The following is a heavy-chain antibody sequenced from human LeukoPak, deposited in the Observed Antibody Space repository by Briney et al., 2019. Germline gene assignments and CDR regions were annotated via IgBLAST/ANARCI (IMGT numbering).Heavy chain of an antibody. J-gene: IGHJ4*02. Sequence: GGSLRLSCAASGFTFSSYWMSWFRQAPGKGQEWVANIKQDGSEKYYVDSVKGRLTISRDNAKNSLYLQMNSRRAQGPAVYYCARLGGTYFLHYWGQGTMVTVSS. V-gene: IGHV3-7*01. CDR1: GFTFSSYW. D-gene: IGHD2/OR15-2a*01. CDR2: IKQDGSEK. CDR3: ARLGGTYFLHY.